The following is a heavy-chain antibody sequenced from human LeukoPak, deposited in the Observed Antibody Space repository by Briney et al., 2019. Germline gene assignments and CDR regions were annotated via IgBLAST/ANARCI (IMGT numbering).Heavy chain of an antibody. CDR2: MNPNSGNT. CDR1: GYTFISYD. CDR3: ARVVSTGDSFDY. Sequence: GASVKVSCKASGYTFISYDINWVRQATGQGLEWMGWMNPNSGNTGYAQKFQGRVTMTRNTSISTAYMELSSLRSEDTAVYYCARVVSTGDSFDYWGQGTLVTVSS. V-gene: IGHV1-8*01. J-gene: IGHJ4*02. D-gene: IGHD1-1*01.